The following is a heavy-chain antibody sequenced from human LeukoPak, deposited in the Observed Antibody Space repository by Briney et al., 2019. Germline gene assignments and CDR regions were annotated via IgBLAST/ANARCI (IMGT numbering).Heavy chain of an antibody. Sequence: TSETLPLTCTVSGGSISSSSYYWGWIRQPPGKGLEWIGRISYSGSTYYNPSFKSRVTISVDKSKNQFSLKLSSVTAADTAVFYCARHDTAMVIDYWGQGTLVTVSS. V-gene: IGHV4-39*01. CDR3: ARHDTAMVIDY. CDR2: ISYSGST. D-gene: IGHD5-18*01. J-gene: IGHJ4*02. CDR1: GGSISSSSYY.